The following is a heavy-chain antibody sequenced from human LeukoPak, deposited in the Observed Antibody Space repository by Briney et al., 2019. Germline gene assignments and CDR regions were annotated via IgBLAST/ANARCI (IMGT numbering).Heavy chain of an antibody. CDR3: ARGLTTVVFDF. Sequence: SETLSLTCAVYGGSFSGYYWSWIRQPPGKGLEWIGEINHSGSTNYNPSLKSRVTISVDTSKNQFSLKLSSVTAADTAVYYCARGLTTVVFDFWGRGTLVSVSS. CDR1: GGSFSGYY. CDR2: INHSGST. J-gene: IGHJ4*02. V-gene: IGHV4-34*01. D-gene: IGHD4-23*01.